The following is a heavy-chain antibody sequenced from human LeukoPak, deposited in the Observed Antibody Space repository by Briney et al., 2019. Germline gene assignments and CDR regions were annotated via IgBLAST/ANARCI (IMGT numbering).Heavy chain of an antibody. D-gene: IGHD1-26*01. CDR2: IDSGGNYI. CDR3: ARETSGNYYFDS. CDR1: GFTFSSYT. Sequence: GGSLRLSCAASGFTFSSYTMTWVRQAPGKGLAWVSSIDSGGNYIYYADSVKGRFTISRDNAKNSLYLQMNSLRAEDTAVYYCARETSGNYYFDSWGQGTLVTVSS. J-gene: IGHJ4*02. V-gene: IGHV3-21*01.